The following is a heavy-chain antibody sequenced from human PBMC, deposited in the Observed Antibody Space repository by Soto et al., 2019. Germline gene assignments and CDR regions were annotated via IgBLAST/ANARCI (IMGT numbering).Heavy chain of an antibody. J-gene: IGHJ4*02. CDR1: GFMFRSYW. D-gene: IGHD2-21*02. CDR3: ARHSAYCGGDCYGDY. V-gene: IGHV3-74*01. Sequence: EVKLVESGGGLVQPGGSLRLSCAASGFMFRSYWMHWVRQAPGKGLVWVSRINSDGSNTNYPGSVKGRFTISRDNAKNTLYLQMHSLRAEDTAVYYCARHSAYCGGDCYGDYWGQGILVTVSS. CDR2: INSDGSNT.